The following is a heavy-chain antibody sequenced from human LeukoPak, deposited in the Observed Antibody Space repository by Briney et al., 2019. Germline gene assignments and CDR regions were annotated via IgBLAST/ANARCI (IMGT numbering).Heavy chain of an antibody. CDR2: ISGSGGST. Sequence: PGGSLRLSCAASGFTFSSYGMSWVRQAPGKGLEWVSAISGSGGSTYYADSVKGRFTISRDNSRNTLYLQMNSLRAEDTAVYYCAKDSPDGGYYDSSGCPIDYWGQGTLVTVSS. J-gene: IGHJ4*02. CDR1: GFTFSSYG. CDR3: AKDSPDGGYYDSSGCPIDY. V-gene: IGHV3-23*01. D-gene: IGHD3-22*01.